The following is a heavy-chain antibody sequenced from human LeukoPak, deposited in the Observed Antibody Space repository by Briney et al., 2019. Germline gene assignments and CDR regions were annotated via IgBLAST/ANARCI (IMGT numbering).Heavy chain of an antibody. CDR2: IYYSGST. D-gene: IGHD3-16*01. CDR1: GGSISSSSYY. Sequence: SETLSLTCTVSGGSISSSSYYWGWIRQPPGKGLEWIGSIYYSGSTYYNPSLKSRVTMSVDTSKNQVSLKLTSVTAADTAVYYCARDPTHSGENWFDPWGQGTLVTVSS. V-gene: IGHV4-39*07. J-gene: IGHJ5*02. CDR3: ARDPTHSGENWFDP.